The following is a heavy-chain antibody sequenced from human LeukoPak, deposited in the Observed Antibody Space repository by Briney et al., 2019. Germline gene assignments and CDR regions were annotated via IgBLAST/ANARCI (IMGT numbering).Heavy chain of an antibody. Sequence: PGGSLRLSCAASGFTVSSNYMSWVRQAPGEGLEWVSVIYSGGSTYYADSVKGRFTISRDNSKNTLYLQMNSLRAEDTAVYYCARGPARIAAAGKDFDYWRQGTLVTVSS. J-gene: IGHJ4*02. CDR1: GFTVSSNY. CDR3: ARGPARIAAAGKDFDY. CDR2: IYSGGST. D-gene: IGHD6-13*01. V-gene: IGHV3-53*01.